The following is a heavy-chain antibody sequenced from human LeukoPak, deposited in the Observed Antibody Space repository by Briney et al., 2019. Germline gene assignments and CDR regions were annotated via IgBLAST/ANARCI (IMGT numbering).Heavy chain of an antibody. J-gene: IGHJ3*02. Sequence: GGSLRLSCAASGFTFSSYWMSWVRQAPGKGLEWVANIKQDGSEKYYVDSVKGRLTISRDNAKNSLYLQMNSLRAEDTAVYYCARDWKVTTSRDAFDIWGQGTMVTVSS. V-gene: IGHV3-7*01. CDR1: GFTFSSYW. CDR2: IKQDGSEK. CDR3: ARDWKVTTSRDAFDI. D-gene: IGHD4-17*01.